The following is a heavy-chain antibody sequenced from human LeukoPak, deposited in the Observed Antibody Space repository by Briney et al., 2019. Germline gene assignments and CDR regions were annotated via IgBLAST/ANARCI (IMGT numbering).Heavy chain of an antibody. D-gene: IGHD2-2*02. J-gene: IGHJ6*03. CDR1: GFTFSSYA. V-gene: IGHV3-21*01. CDR2: ISSSSSYI. CDR3: AREKSSVYCSSTSCYMYYYYMDV. Sequence: GGSLRLSCAASGFTFSSYAMHWVRQAPGKGLEWVSSISSSSSYIYYADSVKGRFTISRDNAKNSLYLQMNSLRAEDTAVYYCAREKSSVYCSSTSCYMYYYYMDVWGKGTTVTVSS.